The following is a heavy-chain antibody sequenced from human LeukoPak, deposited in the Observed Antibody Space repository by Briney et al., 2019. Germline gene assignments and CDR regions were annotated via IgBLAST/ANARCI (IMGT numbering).Heavy chain of an antibody. J-gene: IGHJ4*02. CDR2: ISGDGGST. D-gene: IGHD6-13*01. CDR3: ARGSSWFDY. Sequence: PGGSLRLSCAASGFTFDDYAMHRDRQGQGKGLEWVSAISGDGGSTYHADSVKGRFTISRDNSKNSLYLQMNSLRTEDTALYYCARGSSWFDYWGQGTLVTVSS. V-gene: IGHV3-43*02. CDR1: GFTFDDYA.